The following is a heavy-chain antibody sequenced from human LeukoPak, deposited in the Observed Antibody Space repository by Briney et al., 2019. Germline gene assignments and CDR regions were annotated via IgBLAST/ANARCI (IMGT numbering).Heavy chain of an antibody. CDR3: ASLVVVPAAMVGYYYYYGMDV. V-gene: IGHV4-39*01. J-gene: IGHJ6*02. Sequence: PSETLSLTCTVSGGSISSSSYYWGWIRQPPGKGLEWIGSIYYSGSTYYHPSLKSRVTISVDTSKNQFSLKLSSVTAADTAVYYCASLVVVPAAMVGYYYYYGMDVWGQGTTVIVSS. CDR1: GGSISSSSYY. CDR2: IYYSGST. D-gene: IGHD2-2*01.